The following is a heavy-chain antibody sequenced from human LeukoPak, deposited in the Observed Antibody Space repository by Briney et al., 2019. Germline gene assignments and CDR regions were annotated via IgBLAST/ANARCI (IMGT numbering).Heavy chain of an antibody. D-gene: IGHD2-21*01. Sequence: GESLQISCKGSGYTFSNSIICWVSQMPGKGLEWMGIIYPDDSETRYSPSFQGQVTISADKSISTAYLQWSSLRASDTAMYYCARLPAASAIRGDYWGQGTLVT. CDR2: IYPDDSET. CDR1: GYTFSNSI. J-gene: IGHJ4*02. CDR3: ARLPAASAIRGDY. V-gene: IGHV5-51*01.